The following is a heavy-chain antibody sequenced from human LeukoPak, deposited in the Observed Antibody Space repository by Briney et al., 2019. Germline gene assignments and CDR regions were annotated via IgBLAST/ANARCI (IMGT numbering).Heavy chain of an antibody. CDR2: ISGKTGNI. CDR1: GYNFLNYG. CDR3: ARRLLNSHSIYYYMDV. V-gene: IGHV1-18*01. J-gene: IGHJ6*03. D-gene: IGHD2-21*01. Sequence: ASVKVSCKASGYNFLNYGISWVRQAPGQGLEWMGWISGKTGNINYAQKFQARATMTRDTSTSTAYMELRSLRSDDTAVYFCARRLLNSHSIYYYMDVWAKGTTVIVSS.